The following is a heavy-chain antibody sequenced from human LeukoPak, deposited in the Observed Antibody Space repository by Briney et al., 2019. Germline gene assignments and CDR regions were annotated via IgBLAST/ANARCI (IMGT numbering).Heavy chain of an antibody. Sequence: GSSVKVSCKASGGTFSSYAISWVRQAPGQGLEWVGGIIPIFGTANYAQKFQGRVTITADESTSTAYMELSSLRSEDTAVYYCAREIRGYSGYDPDYYYYYMDVWGKGTTVTVSS. CDR3: AREIRGYSGYDPDYYYYYMDV. CDR2: IIPIFGTA. D-gene: IGHD5-12*01. J-gene: IGHJ6*03. V-gene: IGHV1-69*01. CDR1: GGTFSSYA.